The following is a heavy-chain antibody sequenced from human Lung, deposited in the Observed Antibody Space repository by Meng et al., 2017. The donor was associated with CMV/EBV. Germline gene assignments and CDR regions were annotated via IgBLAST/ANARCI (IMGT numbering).Heavy chain of an antibody. CDR3: ARLYSSSWFLPSGMDV. J-gene: IGHJ6*02. V-gene: IGHV4-59*01. D-gene: IGHD6-13*01. CDR1: GGPISSYY. Sequence: SETLSLTCTVSGGPISSYYWSWIPQPPGKGLEWIGYIYYSGSTNYNPSLKSRVTISVDTSKNQFSLKLSSVTAADTAVYYCARLYSSSWFLPSGMDVWGQGTTVXVSS. CDR2: IYYSGST.